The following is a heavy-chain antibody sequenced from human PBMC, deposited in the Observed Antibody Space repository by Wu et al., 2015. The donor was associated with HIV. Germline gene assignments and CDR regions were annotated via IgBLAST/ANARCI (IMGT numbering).Heavy chain of an antibody. Sequence: QVQLVQSGAEVKKPGASVKVSCKASGYTFTDYYIHWVRQAPGQGLEWMGMVNPSADDTSYAQKFQGRVNMTRDTSTSTVHMELSSLRSDDTAVYYCARDPHYSNYYALDVWGQGTTVTVSS. CDR3: ARDPHYSNYYALDV. V-gene: IGHV1-46*01. J-gene: IGHJ6*02. CDR1: GYTFTDYY. CDR2: VNPSADDT.